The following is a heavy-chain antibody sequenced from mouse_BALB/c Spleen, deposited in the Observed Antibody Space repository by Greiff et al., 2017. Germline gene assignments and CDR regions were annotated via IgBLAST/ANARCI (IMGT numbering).Heavy chain of an antibody. V-gene: IGHV1-82*01. CDR3: ASYGNYDWFAY. CDR1: GYAFSSSW. D-gene: IGHD2-1*01. Sequence: VKLQESGPELVKPGASVKISCKASGYAFSSSWMNWVKQRPGQGLEWIGRIYPGDGDTNYNGKFKGKATLTADKSSSTAYMQLSSLTSVDSAVYFCASYGNYDWFAYWGQGTLVTVSA. CDR2: IYPGDGDT. J-gene: IGHJ3*01.